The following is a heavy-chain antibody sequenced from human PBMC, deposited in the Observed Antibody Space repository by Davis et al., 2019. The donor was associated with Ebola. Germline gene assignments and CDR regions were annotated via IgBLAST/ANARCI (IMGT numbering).Heavy chain of an antibody. CDR3: AGIRGQWLED. CDR1: GFSFRSYA. V-gene: IGHV4-34*08. J-gene: IGHJ4*02. D-gene: IGHD6-19*01. Sequence: PSGSLRLSCAASGFSFRSYAMTWVRQAPWTGLDWIGEINHSGRTNYNPSLKSRVTISLDTSKNQFSLKLSSVTAADTALYYCAGIRGQWLEDWGQGTLVTVSS. CDR2: INHSGRT.